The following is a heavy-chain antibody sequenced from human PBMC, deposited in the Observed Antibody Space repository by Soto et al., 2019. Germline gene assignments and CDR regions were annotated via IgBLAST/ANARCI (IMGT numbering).Heavy chain of an antibody. CDR1: GYNLTTYG. D-gene: IGHD2-2*01. CDR2: ISAYNANT. Sequence: ASVKVSCKASGYNLTTYGITWVRQAPGQGLEWMGWISAYNANTNYAQKLQGRVTMTTDTSTSTAYMELRSLRSDDTAVYYCARRRCISTSCYGDYYYYGVDVWG. CDR3: ARRRCISTSCYGDYYYYGVDV. V-gene: IGHV1-18*01. J-gene: IGHJ6*02.